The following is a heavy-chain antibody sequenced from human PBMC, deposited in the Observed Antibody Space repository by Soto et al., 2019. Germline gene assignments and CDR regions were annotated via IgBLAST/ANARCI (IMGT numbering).Heavy chain of an antibody. Sequence: PSETLSLTCTVSGASIRSTDYYWSWIRQAPGKGLEWIGYVYYTGNTNYNPSLNSRLTMSVDTSKNQVSLKLTSVTAADTAVYYCARGGGVPALGDPWGQGTLVTVSS. CDR1: GASIRSTDYY. D-gene: IGHD3-16*01. V-gene: IGHV4-61*08. J-gene: IGHJ5*02. CDR2: VYYTGNT. CDR3: ARGGGVPALGDP.